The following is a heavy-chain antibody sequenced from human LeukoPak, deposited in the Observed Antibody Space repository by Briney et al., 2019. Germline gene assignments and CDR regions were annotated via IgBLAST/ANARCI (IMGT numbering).Heavy chain of an antibody. CDR3: ATFRHGSFDP. D-gene: IGHD2-2*03. CDR2: IKSKTDGGTT. Sequence: GGSLRLSCAASGFTYAWMSWVRQAPGKGLEWVGRIKSKTDGGTTDYAAPVKGRFTISRDDSKNTLYLQMNSLKTEDTAVYYCATFRHGSFDPWGQGTLVTVSS. J-gene: IGHJ5*02. CDR1: GFTYAW. V-gene: IGHV3-15*01.